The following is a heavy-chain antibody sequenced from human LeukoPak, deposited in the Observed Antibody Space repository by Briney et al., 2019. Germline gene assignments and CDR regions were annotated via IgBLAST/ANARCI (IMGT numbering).Heavy chain of an antibody. V-gene: IGHV4-61*02. CDR1: GGSISSGSYY. Sequence: SETLSLTCTVSGGSISSGSYYWSWIRQPAGKGLEWIGRIYTSGSTNYNPSLKSRVTISVDTSKNQFSLKLSSVTAADTAVYYCARVRAYGFDIWGQGTMVTVSS. J-gene: IGHJ3*02. CDR2: IYTSGST. CDR3: ARVRAYGFDI.